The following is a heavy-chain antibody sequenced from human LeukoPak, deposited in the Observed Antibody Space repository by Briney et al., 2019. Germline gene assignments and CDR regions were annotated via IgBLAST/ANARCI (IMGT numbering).Heavy chain of an antibody. CDR3: AKVGLAYCGGDCYSWYDY. D-gene: IGHD2-21*02. Sequence: GGSLRLSCGASGFTFRSSWMSWVRQAPGKGLEWVANIKQDGSKKNYVDSLKGRFTISRDNAKNSLFLQMNSLKAEDTAVYYCAKVGLAYCGGDCYSWYDYWGQGTLVTVSS. CDR1: GFTFRSSW. CDR2: IKQDGSKK. J-gene: IGHJ4*02. V-gene: IGHV3-7*01.